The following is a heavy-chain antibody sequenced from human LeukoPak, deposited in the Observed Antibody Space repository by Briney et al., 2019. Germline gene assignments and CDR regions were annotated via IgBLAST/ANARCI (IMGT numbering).Heavy chain of an antibody. J-gene: IGHJ4*02. CDR3: ARSLGYCSSTSCYPPTY. Sequence: GGSLRLSRAASGFTFSSYWMSWVRQAPGKGLEWVANIKQDGSEKYYVDSVKGRFTISRDNAKNSLYLQMNSLRAEDTAVYYCARSLGYCSSTSCYPPTYWGQGTLVTVSS. CDR1: GFTFSSYW. V-gene: IGHV3-7*01. D-gene: IGHD2-2*01. CDR2: IKQDGSEK.